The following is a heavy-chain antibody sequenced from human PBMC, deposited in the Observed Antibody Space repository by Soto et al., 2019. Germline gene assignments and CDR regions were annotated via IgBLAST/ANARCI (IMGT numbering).Heavy chain of an antibody. V-gene: IGHV4-4*07. D-gene: IGHD5-12*01. CDR2: IYPSGST. CDR3: AREWSYGGNDF. J-gene: IGHJ4*02. Sequence: PSGTLSLTCTFSVGSISGHYWSWIRQSAGKGLEWIGRIYPSGSTDYNPSLNSRVTMSLDMSKNQFSLDLTSVTAADTAVYFCAREWSYGGNDFWGRGTMVTVSS. CDR1: VGSISGHY.